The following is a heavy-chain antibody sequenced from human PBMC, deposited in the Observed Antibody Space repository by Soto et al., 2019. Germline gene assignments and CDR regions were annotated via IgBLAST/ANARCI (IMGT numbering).Heavy chain of an antibody. CDR2: IYPGDSDT. Sequence: LGESLKISCPGSGSAFTSYWIAWVRQMPGKGLEWMGVIYPGDSDTRYSPSFQGQVTISADKSITTAYLQWSSLKASDTAMYYCARGYCTTTICDPWFDPWGQGTLVTVSS. CDR1: GSAFTSYW. CDR3: ARGYCTTTICDPWFDP. V-gene: IGHV5-51*01. D-gene: IGHD2-2*01. J-gene: IGHJ5*02.